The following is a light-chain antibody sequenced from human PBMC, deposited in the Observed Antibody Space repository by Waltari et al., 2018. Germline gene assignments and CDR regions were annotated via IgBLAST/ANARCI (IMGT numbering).Light chain of an antibody. J-gene: IGKJ2*01. CDR3: QHTFETPYS. CDR2: ATS. CDR1: ENIGRY. Sequence: DIQMPQSPSSLSASIGDIVTITCRASENIGRYLNWYQQRTGEAPKLLIYATSTLQTEVPSRFSGSGSRTDFTLTISSLQPEDFATYYCQHTFETPYSFGQGTKLESK. V-gene: IGKV1-39*01.